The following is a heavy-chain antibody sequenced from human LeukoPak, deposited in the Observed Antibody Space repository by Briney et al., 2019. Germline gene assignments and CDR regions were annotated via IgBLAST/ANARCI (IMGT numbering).Heavy chain of an antibody. J-gene: IGHJ4*02. CDR3: ARDSDFSSGSYDY. V-gene: IGHV4-39*07. D-gene: IGHD3-10*01. CDR2: IYYSGST. CDR1: GGSISSSSYY. Sequence: PSETRSLTCTVSGGSISSSSYYWGWIRQPPGKGLEWIGSIYYSGSTYYNPSLKSRVTISVDTSKNQFSLKLSSVTAADTAVYYCARDSDFSSGSYDYWGQGTLVTVSS.